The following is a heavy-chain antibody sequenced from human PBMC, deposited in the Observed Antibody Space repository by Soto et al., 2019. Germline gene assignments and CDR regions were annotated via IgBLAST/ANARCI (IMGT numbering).Heavy chain of an antibody. D-gene: IGHD2-15*01. CDR2: ISSSGSTI. J-gene: IGHJ6*03. V-gene: IGHV3-11*01. Sequence: GGSLRLSCAAAGFTFSDYYMSWIRQAPGKGLEWVSYISSSGSTIYYADSVKGRFTISRDNAKNSLYLQMNSLRAEDTAVYYCARPAVMVARYYYYYSMDVWGKGPTVTVSS. CDR1: GFTFSDYY. CDR3: ARPAVMVARYYYYYSMDV.